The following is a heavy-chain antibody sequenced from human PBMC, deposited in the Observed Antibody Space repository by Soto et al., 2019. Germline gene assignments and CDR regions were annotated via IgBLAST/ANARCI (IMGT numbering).Heavy chain of an antibody. CDR1: GGTFSSYT. CDR3: ARGVGCSGGSCPPRYDY. Sequence: QVQLVQSGAEVKKPGSSVKVSCKASGGTFSSYTINWMRQAPGQGLEWMGGIIPIFGTTNYAQKFQGRVTITADESTSTAYMELSSLRSDDTAVYYCARGVGCSGGSCPPRYDYWGQGTLVTVSS. CDR2: IIPIFGTT. J-gene: IGHJ4*02. V-gene: IGHV1-69*12. D-gene: IGHD2-15*01.